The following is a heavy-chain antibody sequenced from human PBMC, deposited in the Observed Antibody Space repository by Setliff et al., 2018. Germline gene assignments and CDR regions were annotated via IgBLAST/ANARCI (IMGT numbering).Heavy chain of an antibody. CDR1: GYSINSDCF. J-gene: IGHJ2*01. Sequence: PSETLSLTCAVSGYSINSDCFWGWIRQPPGKGLEWIGTISHSGSTSYNPSLKSRVTMSVDTSKNQFSLKLSSVTAADTAVYYCVRGGSSVWAWYFDLWGRGTLVTVSS. CDR3: VRGGSSVWAWYFDL. CDR2: ISHSGST. V-gene: IGHV4-38-2*01. D-gene: IGHD3-16*01.